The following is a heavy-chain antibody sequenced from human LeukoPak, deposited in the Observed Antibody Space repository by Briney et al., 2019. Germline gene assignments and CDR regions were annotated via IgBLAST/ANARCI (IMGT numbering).Heavy chain of an antibody. D-gene: IGHD3-3*01. J-gene: IGHJ3*01. Sequence: PGGSLRLSCAASGFIFSSYWMSWVRQAPGKGLEWVANIKQDGNEKYYVDSVKGRFTISRDDAKNSLFLQMNSLRAEDTAVYYCARGDTISFWGQGTMVTVSS. CDR3: ARGDTISF. V-gene: IGHV3-7*04. CDR1: GFIFSSYW. CDR2: IKQDGNEK.